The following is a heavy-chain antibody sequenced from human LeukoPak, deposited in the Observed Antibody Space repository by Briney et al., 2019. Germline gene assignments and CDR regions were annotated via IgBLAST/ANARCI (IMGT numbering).Heavy chain of an antibody. D-gene: IGHD3-10*01. J-gene: IGHJ4*02. CDR3: ARDRFYGSGSYRWDY. CDR2: IRYDGSNK. Sequence: GGSLRLSCAASGFTFSSYGMHWVRQAPGKGLEWAAFIRYDGSNKYYADSVKGRFTISRDNAKNSLYLQMNSLRAEDTAVYYCARDRFYGSGSYRWDYWGQGTLVTVSS. CDR1: GFTFSSYG. V-gene: IGHV3-30*02.